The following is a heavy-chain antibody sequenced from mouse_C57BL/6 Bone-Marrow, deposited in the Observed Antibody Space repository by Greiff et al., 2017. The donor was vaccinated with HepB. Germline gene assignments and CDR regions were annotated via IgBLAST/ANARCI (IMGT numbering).Heavy chain of an antibody. J-gene: IGHJ4*01. D-gene: IGHD3-3*01. V-gene: IGHV5-17*01. Sequence: EVKLVESGGGLVKPGGSLKLSCAASGFTFSDYGMHWVRQAPEKGLEWVAYISSGSSTIYYADTVKGRFTISRDKAKNTLFLQMTSLRSEDTAMYYCARREGPDAMDYWGQGTSVTVSS. CDR1: GFTFSDYG. CDR2: ISSGSSTI. CDR3: ARREGPDAMDY.